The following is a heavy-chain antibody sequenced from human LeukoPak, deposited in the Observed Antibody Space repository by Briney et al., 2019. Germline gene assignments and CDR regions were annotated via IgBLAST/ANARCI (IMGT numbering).Heavy chain of an antibody. J-gene: IGHJ6*03. CDR2: IYYSGST. Sequence: SETLSFTCTVSGDSFSGYYWSWIRQPPGKGLEWIGFIYYSGSTNYNPSLKSRVTISVDTSKSQFSLKLSSVTAADTAVYYCARGEYSSSYYYYMDVWGKGTTVTVSS. CDR3: ARGEYSSSYYYYMDV. D-gene: IGHD6-6*01. V-gene: IGHV4-59*01. CDR1: GDSFSGYY.